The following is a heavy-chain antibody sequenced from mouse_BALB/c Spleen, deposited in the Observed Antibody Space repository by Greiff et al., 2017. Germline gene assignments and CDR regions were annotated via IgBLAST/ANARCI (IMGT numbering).Heavy chain of an antibody. CDR2: ISSGGSYT. CDR1: GFTFSSYA. V-gene: IGHV5-9-4*01. CDR3: AREGGLYGNFFAY. D-gene: IGHD2-10*02. J-gene: IGHJ3*01. Sequence: VESGGGLVKPGGSLKLSCAASGFTFSSYAMSWVRQSPEKRLEWVAEISSGGSYTYYPDTVTGRFTISRDNAKNTLYLEMSSLRSEDTAMYYCAREGGLYGNFFAYWGQGTLVTVSA.